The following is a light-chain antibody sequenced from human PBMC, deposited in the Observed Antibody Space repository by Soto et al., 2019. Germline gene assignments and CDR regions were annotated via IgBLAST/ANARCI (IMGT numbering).Light chain of an antibody. J-gene: IGKJ4*01. V-gene: IGKV1-5*03. CDR1: QSINTW. CDR3: KQYKSYSLT. CDR2: KVS. Sequence: DIQMTQSPSTLSASVGDSFRITCRASQSINTWLAWYQQKPGKAPKLLIQKVSSLESGVPSRFSGSGFGTEFTLTISSLQTDEFATYYCKQYKSYSLTVGGGTKVDIK.